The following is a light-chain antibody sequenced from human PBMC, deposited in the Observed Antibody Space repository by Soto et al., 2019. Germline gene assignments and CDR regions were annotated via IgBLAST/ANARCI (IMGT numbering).Light chain of an antibody. V-gene: IGLV2-14*01. CDR3: SSYTSDSSNV. Sequence: QSALTQPASVSGSPGQSITISCTGTSSDVGLYDYVSWYQQHPGKALQLMIYAVSNRPSGVSNRFSASKSGNTASLFISGLQAEDEADYYCSSYTSDSSNVFGSGTKVTGL. J-gene: IGLJ1*01. CDR1: SSDVGLYDY. CDR2: AVS.